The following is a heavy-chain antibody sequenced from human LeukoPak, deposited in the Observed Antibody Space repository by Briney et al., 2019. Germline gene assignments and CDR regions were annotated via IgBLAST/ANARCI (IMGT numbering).Heavy chain of an antibody. Sequence: PGGSLRLSCAASGSAFSSYGIHWVRQAPGKGLEWVAFIRYDGNNKYYADSVKGRLTISRDNSKNTLYLQMNSLRAEDTAVYYCVKDPVASAVAGTNYFDYWGQGTLVTVSS. V-gene: IGHV3-30*02. CDR2: IRYDGNNK. J-gene: IGHJ4*02. D-gene: IGHD6-19*01. CDR1: GSAFSSYG. CDR3: VKDPVASAVAGTNYFDY.